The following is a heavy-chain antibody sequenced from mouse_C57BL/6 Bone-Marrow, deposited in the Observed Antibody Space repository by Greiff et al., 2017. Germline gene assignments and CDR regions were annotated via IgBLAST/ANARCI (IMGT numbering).Heavy chain of an antibody. V-gene: IGHV1-80*01. CDR2: IYPGDGYT. D-gene: IGHD2-10*02. Sequence: QVHLKQSGAELVKPGASVKISCKASGYAFSSYWMNWVKQRNGKGLEWIGQIYPGDGYTSYNGKFQGKATLTADQSSSTAYMQLNRLTSEDSAVYYCARSTISIPDFDIWGTGTTVTVSS. CDR3: ARSTISIPDFDI. CDR1: GYAFSSYW. J-gene: IGHJ1*03.